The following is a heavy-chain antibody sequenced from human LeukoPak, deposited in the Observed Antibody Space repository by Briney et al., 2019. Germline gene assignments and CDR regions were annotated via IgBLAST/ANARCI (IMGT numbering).Heavy chain of an antibody. J-gene: IGHJ6*04. Sequence: SETLSLTCAVSGGSISSYYWSWIRQSPGKGLEWIGCIYYTGSTNYNPSLKSRVTISVDTSKNQFSLILSSVTAADTAVYYCARGYCSSAICYEMDVWGKGTTVTVSS. CDR1: GGSISSYY. V-gene: IGHV4-59*01. CDR3: ARGYCSSAICYEMDV. D-gene: IGHD2-2*01. CDR2: IYYTGST.